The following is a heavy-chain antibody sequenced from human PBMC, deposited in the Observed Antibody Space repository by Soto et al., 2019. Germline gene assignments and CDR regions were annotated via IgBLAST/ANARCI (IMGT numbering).Heavy chain of an antibody. J-gene: IGHJ5*02. CDR2: INPSGDSR. D-gene: IGHD4-17*01. V-gene: IGHV1-46*01. Sequence: ASVKVSCKASGFSFSDYFMHWVRQAPGQGREWMGIINPSGDSRNYAQKFQGRVTITRDTSTSTVYMDLSSLRYEDTAVYYCARDNSQNYGTTAHSSWFNPLGQGTPVSGSS. CDR1: GFSFSDYF. CDR3: ARDNSQNYGTTAHSSWFNP.